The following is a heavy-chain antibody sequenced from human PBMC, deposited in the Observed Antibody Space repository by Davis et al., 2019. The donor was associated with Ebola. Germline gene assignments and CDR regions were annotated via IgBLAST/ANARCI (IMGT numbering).Heavy chain of an antibody. Sequence: PGGSLRLSCAASGFTFSSYSMNWVRQAPGKGLEWVSSISSSSSYIYYADSVKGRFTISRDNAKNSLYLQMNSLRAEDTAVYYCARWVLGSAYCGGGCYSIDPWGQGTLVTVSS. CDR2: ISSSSSYI. V-gene: IGHV3-21*01. D-gene: IGHD2-21*02. CDR1: GFTFSSYS. CDR3: ARWVLGSAYCGGGCYSIDP. J-gene: IGHJ5*02.